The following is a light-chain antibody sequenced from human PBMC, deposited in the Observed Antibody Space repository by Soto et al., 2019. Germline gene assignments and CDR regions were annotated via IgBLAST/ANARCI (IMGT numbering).Light chain of an antibody. Sequence: EIVLTQSPGTPSLTPRERATLSCRARQSVSSSYLAWYQQRPGQAPRLLIYGASIRATGIPDRFSGSGSGTDFTLTISRLEPEDFAVYYCQQYGSSAPITFGQGTRLEIK. CDR3: QQYGSSAPIT. CDR2: GAS. V-gene: IGKV3-20*01. J-gene: IGKJ5*01. CDR1: QSVSSSY.